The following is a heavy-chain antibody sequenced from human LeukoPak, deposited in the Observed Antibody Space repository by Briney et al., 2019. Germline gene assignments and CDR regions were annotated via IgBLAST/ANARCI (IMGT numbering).Heavy chain of an antibody. CDR3: ARGYGVTTFYLPFY. CDR1: GLTFSSHW. V-gene: IGHV3-74*01. J-gene: IGHJ4*02. D-gene: IGHD4-17*01. CDR2: INSDGSSS. Sequence: GGSLRLSCAASGLTFSSHWMHWVRQAPGKGLVWVSRINSDGSSSSYADSVKGRFTISRDNAKNTLYLQMNSLRAEDTAVYYCARGYGVTTFYLPFYWGQGTLVTVSS.